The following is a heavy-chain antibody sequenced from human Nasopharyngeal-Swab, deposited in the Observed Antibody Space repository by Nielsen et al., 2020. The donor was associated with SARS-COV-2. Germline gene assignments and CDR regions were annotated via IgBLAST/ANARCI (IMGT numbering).Heavy chain of an antibody. V-gene: IGHV3-74*01. J-gene: IGHJ4*02. CDR2: INSDGTNT. CDR3: TTDFYFDY. D-gene: IGHD1-1*01. CDR1: GFTFNSYW. Sequence: GGSLRLSCAASGFTFNSYWMHWVRQAPGKGLVWVSRINSDGTNTIYADSAKGRFTISRDNAKNTLYLQITSLRPEDTAFYYCTTDFYFDYWGQGTLVTVSS.